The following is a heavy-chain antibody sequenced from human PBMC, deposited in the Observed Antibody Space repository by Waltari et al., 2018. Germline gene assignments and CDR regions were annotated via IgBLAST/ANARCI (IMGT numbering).Heavy chain of an antibody. D-gene: IGHD6-13*01. CDR1: GYSISSGYY. V-gene: IGHV4-38-2*01. J-gene: IGHJ5*02. CDR2: IYHSGST. Sequence: QVQLQESGPGLVKPSATLSLTCAVSGYSISSGYYWGWIRQPPGRGLEWIGSIYHSGSTYYNPSLKSRVTISVDTSKNQFSLKLSSVTAADTAVYYCASALIAAAGPTFGDWFDPWGQGTLVTVSS. CDR3: ASALIAAAGPTFGDWFDP.